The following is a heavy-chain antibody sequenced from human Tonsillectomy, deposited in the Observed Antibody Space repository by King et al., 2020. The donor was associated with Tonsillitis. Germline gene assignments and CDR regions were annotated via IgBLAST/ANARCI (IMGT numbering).Heavy chain of an antibody. CDR2: ISAYNGNT. J-gene: IGHJ6*03. V-gene: IGHV1-18*01. CDR3: ARGGKRGSSYYMDV. D-gene: IGHD4-23*01. Sequence: QLVQSGAEVKKPGASVKVSCEASNYTFSSYGISWVRQAPGQGLEWIGWISAYNGNTNYAHKLLGRVTMTTDTSTSTAYMELRSLRSDDTAVYYCARGGKRGSSYYMDVWGKGTTVTVSS. CDR1: NYTFSSYG.